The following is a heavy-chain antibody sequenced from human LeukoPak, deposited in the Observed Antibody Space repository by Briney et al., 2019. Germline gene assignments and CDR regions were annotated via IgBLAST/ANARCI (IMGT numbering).Heavy chain of an antibody. CDR3: ARDARQQLVERFDY. J-gene: IGHJ4*02. CDR1: GFTFSDYY. Sequence: PGGSLGLSCAASGFTFSDYYMSWIRQAPGKGLEWVSYISSSGSTIYYADSVKGRFTISRDNAKNSLYLQMNSLRAEDTAVYYCARDARQQLVERFDYWGQGTLVTVSS. D-gene: IGHD6-13*01. V-gene: IGHV3-11*01. CDR2: ISSSGSTI.